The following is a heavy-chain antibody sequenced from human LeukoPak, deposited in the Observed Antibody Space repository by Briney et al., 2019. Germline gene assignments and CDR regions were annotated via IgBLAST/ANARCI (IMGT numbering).Heavy chain of an antibody. CDR1: GFTFSSYS. D-gene: IGHD3-9*01. Sequence: GGSLRLSCAASGFTFSSYSMNWVRQAPGKGLEWVSSISSSSSYIYYADSVKGRFTISRDNAKNSLYLQMNSLRAKDTAVYYCARRDILTGPPDYWGQGTLVTVSS. CDR2: ISSSSSYI. CDR3: ARRDILTGPPDY. V-gene: IGHV3-21*01. J-gene: IGHJ4*02.